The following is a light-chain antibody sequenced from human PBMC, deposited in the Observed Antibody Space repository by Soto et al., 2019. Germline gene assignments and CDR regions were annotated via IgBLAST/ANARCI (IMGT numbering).Light chain of an antibody. Sequence: DIVMTQSPDSLAVSLGERATINCKSSQSVLYTSNNKNYLAWYQQKPGQPPKLLIYWASTRESGVPDRFSGSGSGTDFTLTTSSLQAEGVAVYYCQQYFRPWTFGQGTKVEIK. CDR3: QQYFRPWT. CDR2: WAS. CDR1: QSVLYTSNNKNY. V-gene: IGKV4-1*01. J-gene: IGKJ1*01.